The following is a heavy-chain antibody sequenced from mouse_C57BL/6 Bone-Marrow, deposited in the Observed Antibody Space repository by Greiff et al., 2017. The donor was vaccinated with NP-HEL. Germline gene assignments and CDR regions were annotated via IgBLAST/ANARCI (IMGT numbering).Heavy chain of an antibody. V-gene: IGHV5-2*01. J-gene: IGHJ1*03. CDR3: ARGPFFYGSRPWYFDV. CDR1: EYEFPSHD. CDR2: INSDGGST. Sequence: EVQVVESGGGLVQPGESLKLSCESNEYEFPSHDMSWVRKTPEKRLELVAAINSDGGSTYYPDTMERRFIISRDNTKKTLYLQMSSLRSEDTALYYCARGPFFYGSRPWYFDVWGTGTTVTVSS. D-gene: IGHD1-1*01.